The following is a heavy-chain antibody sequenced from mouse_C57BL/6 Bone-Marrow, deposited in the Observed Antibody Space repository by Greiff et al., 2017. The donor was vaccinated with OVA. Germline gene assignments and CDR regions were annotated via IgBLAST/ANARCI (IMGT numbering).Heavy chain of an antibody. D-gene: IGHD1-1*01. CDR1: GFTFSDYY. Sequence: EVKLMESEGGLVQPGSSMKLSCTASGFTFSDYYMAWVRQVPEKGLEWVANINYDGSSPYYMESLKSSFIISRDNAKNILYLQMSSLKSEDTATYYCARGDYYVSFWFAYWGQGTLVTVSA. CDR2: INYDGSSP. V-gene: IGHV5-16*01. CDR3: ARGDYYVSFWFAY. J-gene: IGHJ3*01.